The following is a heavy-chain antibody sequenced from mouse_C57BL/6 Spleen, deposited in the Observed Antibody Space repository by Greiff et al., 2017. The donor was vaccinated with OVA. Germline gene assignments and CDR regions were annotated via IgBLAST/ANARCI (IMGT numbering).Heavy chain of an antibody. V-gene: IGHV1-80*01. D-gene: IGHD2-4*01. J-gene: IGHJ3*01. CDR2: IYPGDGDT. Sequence: VQLQQSGAELVKPGASVKISCKASGYAFSSYWMNWVKQRPGKGLEWIGQIYPGDGDTNYNGQFKGPATLTADKSYSTASMQLRSLSAEDSAVYVCARSGRYGVYDYDGRFAYWGQVTLVTVSA. CDR1: GYAFSSYW. CDR3: ARSGRYGVYDYDGRFAY.